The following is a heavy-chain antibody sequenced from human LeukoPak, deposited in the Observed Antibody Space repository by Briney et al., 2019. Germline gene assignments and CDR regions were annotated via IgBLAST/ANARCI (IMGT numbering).Heavy chain of an antibody. CDR2: INPNSGGT. J-gene: IGHJ4*02. Sequence: ASVKVSCKASGYTFTGYYMHWVRQAPGQGLEWMGWINPNSGGTNYAQKFQGRVTMTRDTSISTAYMELSRLRSGDTAVYYCARGPKQLGHYFDYWGQGTLVTVSS. CDR3: ARGPKQLGHYFDY. V-gene: IGHV1-2*02. D-gene: IGHD6-13*01. CDR1: GYTFTGYY.